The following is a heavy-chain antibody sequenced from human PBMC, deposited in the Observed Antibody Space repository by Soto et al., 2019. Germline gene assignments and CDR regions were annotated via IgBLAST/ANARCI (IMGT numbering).Heavy chain of an antibody. V-gene: IGHV6-1*01. J-gene: IGHJ4*02. CDR3: AREGMAVADLDY. Sequence: SQTLSLTCAISGDSVSRNSAASNWIRQSPSRGLEWLGRTFYKSKWYNDYAVSVKGRIAINADTSKNQFSLQLRSVTPEDTAVYYCAREGMAVADLDYWGQGTLVTVSS. CDR1: GDSVSRNSAA. D-gene: IGHD6-19*01. CDR2: TFYKSKWYN.